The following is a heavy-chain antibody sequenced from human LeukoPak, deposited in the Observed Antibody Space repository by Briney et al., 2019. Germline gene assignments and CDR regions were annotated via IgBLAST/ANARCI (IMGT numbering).Heavy chain of an antibody. J-gene: IGHJ1*01. V-gene: IGHV3-73*01. Sequence: GGSLKLSCAASGFTFSGSAMHWVRQASGKGLEWVGRIRSKANSYATAYAASVKGRFTISRDDSKNTAYLQMNSLKTEDTAVYYCTRHSPSYYYDSSGYYRIAEYFQHWGQGTLVTVSS. D-gene: IGHD3-22*01. CDR1: GFTFSGSA. CDR2: IRSKANSYAT. CDR3: TRHSPSYYYDSSGYYRIAEYFQH.